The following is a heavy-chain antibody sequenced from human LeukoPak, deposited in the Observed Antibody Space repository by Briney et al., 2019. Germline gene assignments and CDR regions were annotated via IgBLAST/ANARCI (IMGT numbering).Heavy chain of an antibody. V-gene: IGHV4-59*12. CDR3: ARDGSKWFGEFSPRKITRYNWFDP. CDR1: GGSISSYY. D-gene: IGHD3-10*01. J-gene: IGHJ5*02. Sequence: SETLSLTCTVSGGSISSYYWSWIRQPPGKGLEWIGYIYYSGSTNYNPSLKSRVTISVDTSKNQFSLKLSSVTAADTAVYYCARDGSKWFGEFSPRKITRYNWFDPWGQGTLVTVSS. CDR2: IYYSGST.